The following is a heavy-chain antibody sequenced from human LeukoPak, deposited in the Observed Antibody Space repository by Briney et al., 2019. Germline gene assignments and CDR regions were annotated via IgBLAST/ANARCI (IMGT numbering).Heavy chain of an antibody. Sequence: HPGGSLRLSCAASGFTFSIYAMHWVRQAPGKGLEWVAVISYDGSNKYYADSVKGRFTISRDNSKNTLYLQMNSLRAEDTAVYYCARDPNTYYYDSSPGPFDYWGQGTLVTVSS. CDR3: ARDPNTYYYDSSPGPFDY. V-gene: IGHV3-30-3*01. CDR2: ISYDGSNK. J-gene: IGHJ4*02. D-gene: IGHD3-22*01. CDR1: GFTFSIYA.